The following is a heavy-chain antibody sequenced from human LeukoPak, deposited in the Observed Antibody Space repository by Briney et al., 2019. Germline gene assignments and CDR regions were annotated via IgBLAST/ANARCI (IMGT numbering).Heavy chain of an antibody. D-gene: IGHD6-19*01. CDR1: GGSIRSSYYY. CDR2: IYYSGST. V-gene: IGHV4-30-4*01. Sequence: SETLSLTCTVSGGSIRSSYYYWSWIRQPPGKGLEWIGYIYYSGSTYYNPSLKSRVTISVDTSKNQFSLKLSSVTAADTAVYYCAVDQQWLVHQHWGQGTLVTVSS. J-gene: IGHJ1*01. CDR3: AVDQQWLVHQH.